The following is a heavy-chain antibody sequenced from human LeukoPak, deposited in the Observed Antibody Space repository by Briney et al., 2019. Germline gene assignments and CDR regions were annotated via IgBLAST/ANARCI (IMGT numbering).Heavy chain of an antibody. CDR2: INHSGST. CDR1: GGSFSGYY. Sequence: PSETLSLTCAVYGGSFSGYYWSWIRQPPGKGLEWIGEINHSGSTNYNPSLKSRVTISVDTSKNQFSLKLSSVTAADTAVHYCARGKYYDSSGYSRRAFDIWGQGTMVTVSS. D-gene: IGHD3-22*01. V-gene: IGHV4-34*01. CDR3: ARGKYYDSSGYSRRAFDI. J-gene: IGHJ3*02.